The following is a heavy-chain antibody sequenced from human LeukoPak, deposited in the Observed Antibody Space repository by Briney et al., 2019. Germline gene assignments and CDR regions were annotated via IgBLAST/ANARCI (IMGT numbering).Heavy chain of an antibody. J-gene: IGHJ6*03. Sequence: GGSLRLSCAASGFTFSSYAMHWVRQAPGKGLEYVSAISSNGGSTYYANSVKGRFTISRDNSKNTLYLQMGSLRAEDMAVYYCARAGYYYYYYMDVWGKGTTVAVSS. CDR1: GFTFSSYA. CDR2: ISSNGGST. V-gene: IGHV3-64*01. CDR3: ARAGYYYYYYMDV.